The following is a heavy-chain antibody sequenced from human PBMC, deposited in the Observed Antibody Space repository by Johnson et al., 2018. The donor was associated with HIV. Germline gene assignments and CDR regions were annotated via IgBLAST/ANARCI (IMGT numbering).Heavy chain of an antibody. V-gene: IGHV3-30*02. CDR3: AKVFKVRVAGAFDI. CDR1: GFTFSSYG. CDR2: IRYDGSNK. Sequence: QVQLVESGGGVVQPGGSLRLSCPPSGFTFSSYGMHWVRQAPGKGLEWVAFIRYDGSNKYYADSVKGRFTISRDNSKNTLYLQMNSLRAEDTALYYCAKVFKVRVAGAFDIWGQGTMVTVSS. J-gene: IGHJ3*02. D-gene: IGHD6-19*01.